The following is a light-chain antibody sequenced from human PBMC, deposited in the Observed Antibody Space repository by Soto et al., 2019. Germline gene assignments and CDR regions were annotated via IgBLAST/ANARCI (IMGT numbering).Light chain of an antibody. Sequence: DIQMTQSPSTLSASVGDRVTITCRASQSISSWLAWYQQKPGKAPKLLIYDASSLESGVPSRFSGSGAGTEFTLTVSSLQPADFATYYCQQYNTYPEGTFGHGTKVDIK. CDR3: QQYNTYPEGT. CDR1: QSISSW. J-gene: IGKJ1*01. CDR2: DAS. V-gene: IGKV1-5*01.